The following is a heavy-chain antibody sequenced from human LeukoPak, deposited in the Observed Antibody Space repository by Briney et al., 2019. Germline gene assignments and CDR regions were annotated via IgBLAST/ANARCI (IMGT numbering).Heavy chain of an antibody. Sequence: GASVKVSCKAAGYTFTGYYIHWVRQAPGQGLEWTGWINPNSGGTNYAQKFQGRVTMTRDTSISTAYMELSRLRSDDTAVYYCAREGSSGYYEDFDYWGQGTLVTVSS. J-gene: IGHJ4*02. CDR3: AREGSSGYYEDFDY. D-gene: IGHD3-22*01. CDR2: INPNSGGT. V-gene: IGHV1-2*02. CDR1: GYTFTGYY.